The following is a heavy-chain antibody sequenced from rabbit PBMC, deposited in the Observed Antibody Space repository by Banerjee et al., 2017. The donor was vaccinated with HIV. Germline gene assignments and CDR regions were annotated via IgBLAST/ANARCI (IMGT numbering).Heavy chain of an antibody. CDR2: IYTGDGST. V-gene: IGHV1S45*01. Sequence: GFDFSSSSWIYWVRQAPGKGLEGIGCIYTGDGSTYYASWVNGRFTISKTSSTTVTLQLNSLTAADTATYFCARQEGSLGRKLWGPGSLVTVS. J-gene: IGHJ4*01. D-gene: IGHD3-1*01. CDR3: ARQEGSLGRKL. CDR1: GFDFSSSSW.